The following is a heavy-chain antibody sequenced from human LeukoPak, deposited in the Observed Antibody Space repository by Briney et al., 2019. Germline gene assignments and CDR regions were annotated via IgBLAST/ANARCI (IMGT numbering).Heavy chain of an antibody. CDR1: GYTFTSYD. V-gene: IGHV1-8*01. J-gene: IGHJ6*02. CDR3: ALLTGEYYYYYGMDV. D-gene: IGHD1-26*01. Sequence: ASVKVSCKASGYTFTSYDINWVRQATGQGLEWMGWMNPNSGNTGYAQKFQGRVTVTRNTSISTAYMELSSLRSEDTAVYYCALLTGEYYYYYGMDVWGQGTTVTVSS. CDR2: MNPNSGNT.